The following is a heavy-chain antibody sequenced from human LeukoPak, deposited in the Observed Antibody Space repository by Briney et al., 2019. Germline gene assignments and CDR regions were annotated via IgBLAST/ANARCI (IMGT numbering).Heavy chain of an antibody. CDR2: MNPNSGNT. CDR3: ARGPTYYYDSSGYPDAFDI. D-gene: IGHD3-22*01. Sequence: GASVKVSCKASGYTFTSYDINWVRQATGQGLEWMGWMNPNSGNTGYAQKFQGRVTMTRNTSISTAYMELSSLRSEDTAVYYCARGPTYYYDSSGYPDAFDIWGQGTMVTVSP. J-gene: IGHJ3*02. V-gene: IGHV1-8*01. CDR1: GYTFTSYD.